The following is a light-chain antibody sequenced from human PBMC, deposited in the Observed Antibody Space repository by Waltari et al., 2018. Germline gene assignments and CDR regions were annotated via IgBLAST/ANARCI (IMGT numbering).Light chain of an antibody. V-gene: IGKV3-20*01. CDR1: QSVSRA. Sequence: EIVLTQSPGTLSLSLGERATLACRASQSVSRALAWYQQKPAQAPRLLLYGASTRATGIPDRFSGSGSGTDFSLTISRLEPDDFAVYYCQHYVRLPATFGQGTTVEI. J-gene: IGKJ1*01. CDR2: GAS. CDR3: QHYVRLPAT.